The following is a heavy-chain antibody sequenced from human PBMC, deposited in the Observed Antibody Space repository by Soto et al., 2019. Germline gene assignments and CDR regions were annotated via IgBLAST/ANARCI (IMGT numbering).Heavy chain of an antibody. CDR2: INHSGST. CDR3: ARGREWLRENDY. J-gene: IGHJ4*02. D-gene: IGHD5-12*01. CDR1: GGSFSGYY. Sequence: SETLSLTCAVYGGSFSGYYWSWIRQPPGKGLEWIGEINHSGSTNYNPSLKSRVTISVDTSKNQFSLKLSSVTAADTAVYYCARGREWLRENDYWGQGTLVTVSS. V-gene: IGHV4-34*01.